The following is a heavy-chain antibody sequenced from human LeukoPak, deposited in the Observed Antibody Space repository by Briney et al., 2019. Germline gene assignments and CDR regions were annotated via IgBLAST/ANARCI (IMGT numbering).Heavy chain of an antibody. CDR1: GFSISGSA. J-gene: IGHJ4*02. Sequence: PGGSLRLSCAASGFSISGSAMNWVRQAPGKGLEWVSSINNVASHIYYAGSVRGRFTISRDNAKNSVYLQMNSLRAEDTAVYYCTRDATYYLRYGYFDYWGQGTLVTVSS. CDR3: TRDATYYLRYGYFDY. D-gene: IGHD2/OR15-2a*01. CDR2: INNVASHI. V-gene: IGHV3-21*01.